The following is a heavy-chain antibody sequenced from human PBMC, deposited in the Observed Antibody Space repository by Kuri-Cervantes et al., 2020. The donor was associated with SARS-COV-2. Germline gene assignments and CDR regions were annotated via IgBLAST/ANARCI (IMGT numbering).Heavy chain of an antibody. CDR3: ARLSSSWYLDY. CDR2: ISSSSSYI. Sequence: GGSLRLSCAASGFTLNYSGMNWVRQAPGKGLEWVSSISSSSSYIYYADSVKGRFIISRDNAKNSLYLQMNSLRAEDTAVYYCARLSSSWYLDYWGQGTLVTVSS. CDR1: GFTLNYSG. D-gene: IGHD6-13*01. J-gene: IGHJ4*02. V-gene: IGHV3-21*01.